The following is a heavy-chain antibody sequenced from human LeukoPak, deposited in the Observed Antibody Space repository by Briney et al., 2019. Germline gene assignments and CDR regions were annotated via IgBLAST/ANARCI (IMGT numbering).Heavy chain of an antibody. CDR1: GGSISGYY. Sequence: SETLSLTCTVSGGSISGYYWSWIRQPAGKGLEWIGRIYTSGSTNYNPSLKSRVTMSVDTSKNQFSLKLSSVTAADTAVYYCARGLQFLEWLYEGGFDYWGQGTLVTVSS. D-gene: IGHD3-3*01. J-gene: IGHJ4*02. V-gene: IGHV4-4*07. CDR2: IYTSGST. CDR3: ARGLQFLEWLYEGGFDY.